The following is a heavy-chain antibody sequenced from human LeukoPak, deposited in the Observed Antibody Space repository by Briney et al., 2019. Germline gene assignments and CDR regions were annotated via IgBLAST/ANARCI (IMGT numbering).Heavy chain of an antibody. CDR3: ARVKVLREIDRNWFDP. Sequence: GGSLRLSCAASGFTFSSYAMHWVRQAPGKGLEWVALISYDGSNKYYADSVKARFIISRDNSKNTVYLQMNSLRAEDTAVYYCARVKVLREIDRNWFDPWGQGTLVTVSS. V-gene: IGHV3-30*04. J-gene: IGHJ5*02. D-gene: IGHD3-10*01. CDR1: GFTFSSYA. CDR2: ISYDGSNK.